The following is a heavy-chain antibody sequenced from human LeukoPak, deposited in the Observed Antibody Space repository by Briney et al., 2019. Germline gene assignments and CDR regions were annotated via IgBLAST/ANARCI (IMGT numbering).Heavy chain of an antibody. CDR3: ARDLRLDY. CDR2: IKEDGSEK. J-gene: IGHJ4*02. CDR1: GFIFSRYW. V-gene: IGHV3-7*01. Sequence: GGSLRLSCAASGFIFSRYWMSWVRQAPGKGLEWVANIKEDGSEKAYVDSVKGRFTISRDNAKNALYLQMNSLRVEDTAVYYCARDLRLDYWGQGSLVTVSS.